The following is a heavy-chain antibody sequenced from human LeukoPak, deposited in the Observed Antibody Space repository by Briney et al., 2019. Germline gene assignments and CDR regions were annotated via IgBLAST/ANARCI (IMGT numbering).Heavy chain of an antibody. V-gene: IGHV3-66*01. J-gene: IGHJ4*02. Sequence: GGSLRLSCIAPGFTVSNNYMSWVRQAPGKGLEWVSVIYSGGSTSYADSVKGRFTISRDNSKNTLYLQMNSLRAEDTAVYYCARFTHGGDFDYWGQGTLVTVSS. CDR1: GFTVSNNY. CDR3: ARFTHGGDFDY. D-gene: IGHD2-21*01. CDR2: IYSGGST.